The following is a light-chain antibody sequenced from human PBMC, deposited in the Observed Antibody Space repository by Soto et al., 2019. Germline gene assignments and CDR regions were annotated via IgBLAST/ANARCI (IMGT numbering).Light chain of an antibody. CDR3: QSYDSSLSGSV. V-gene: IGLV1-40*01. CDR2: GTS. CDR1: SSNIGAGYD. J-gene: IGLJ3*02. Sequence: QSVLTQPPSVSGAPGQRVTISCTGSSSNIGAGYDVHWYQQLPGTAPKLLLYGTSNRPSGVPDRFAGSKSGTSASLAITGLQAEDEADYYCQSYDSSLSGSVFCGGTKLTVL.